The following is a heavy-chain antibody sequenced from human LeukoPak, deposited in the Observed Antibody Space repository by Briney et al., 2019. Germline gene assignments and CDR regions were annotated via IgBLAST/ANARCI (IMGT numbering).Heavy chain of an antibody. CDR2: ISSSSSYI. CDR1: GFTFSSYS. D-gene: IGHD4-17*01. CDR3: ARGLGTTVTTDY. J-gene: IGHJ4*02. V-gene: IGHV3-21*01. Sequence: GGSLRLSCAASGFTFSSYSMNWVRQAPGKGLEWVLSISSSSSYIYYADSVKGRFTISRDNAKNSLYLQMNSLRAEDTAVYYCARGLGTTVTTDYWGQGTLVTVSS.